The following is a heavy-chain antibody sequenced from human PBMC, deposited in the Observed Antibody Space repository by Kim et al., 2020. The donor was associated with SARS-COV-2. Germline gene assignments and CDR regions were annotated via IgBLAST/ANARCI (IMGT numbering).Heavy chain of an antibody. CDR3: ARASGGYSYGYAGEGWFDP. CDR2: INTNTGNP. Sequence: ASVKVSCKASGYTFTSYAMNWVRQAPGQGLEWMGWINTNTGNPTYAQGFTGRFVFSLDTSVSTAYLQISSLKAEDTAVYYCARASGGYSYGYAGEGWFDPWGQGTLVTVSS. CDR1: GYTFTSYA. D-gene: IGHD5-18*01. V-gene: IGHV7-4-1*02. J-gene: IGHJ5*02.